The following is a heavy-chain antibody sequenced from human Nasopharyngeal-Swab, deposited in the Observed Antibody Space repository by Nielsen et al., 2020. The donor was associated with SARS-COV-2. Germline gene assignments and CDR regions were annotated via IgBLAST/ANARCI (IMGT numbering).Heavy chain of an antibody. V-gene: IGHV3-9*01. CDR1: GFTFDDYA. CDR2: ISWNSGSI. J-gene: IGHJ3*02. Sequence: GGSLRLFCAASGFTFDDYAMHWVRQAPGKGLEWVSGISWNSGSIGYADSVKGRFTISRDNAKNSLYLQMNSLRAEDTALYYCAKDYDSSGYDSAFDIWGQGTMVTVSS. D-gene: IGHD3-22*01. CDR3: AKDYDSSGYDSAFDI.